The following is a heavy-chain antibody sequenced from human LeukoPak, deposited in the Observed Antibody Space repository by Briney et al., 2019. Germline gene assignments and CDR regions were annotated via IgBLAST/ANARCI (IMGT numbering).Heavy chain of an antibody. CDR2: VYGDGTT. CDR1: GFTVSSSY. J-gene: IGHJ3*02. Sequence: PGGSLRLTCAASGFTVSSSYMGWVRQAPGKGLEWVSVVYGDGTTYYPDSVKGRFTISRDNSQNTLYLQMDSLRAEDTAVYYCARLYDHSAYGAFDIWGQGTMVTVSS. CDR3: ARLYDHSAYGAFDI. V-gene: IGHV3-66*02. D-gene: IGHD3-22*01.